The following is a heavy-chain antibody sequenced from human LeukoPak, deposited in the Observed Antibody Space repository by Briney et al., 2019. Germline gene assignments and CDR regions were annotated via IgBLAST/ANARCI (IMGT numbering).Heavy chain of an antibody. CDR1: GFTFSSYG. D-gene: IGHD1-26*01. V-gene: IGHV3-33*01. CDR3: ARVRSEWELVPDAFDI. Sequence: PGGSLRLSCAASGFTFSSYGMHWVRQAPGKGLEWVAVIRYDGTDKNYADSVKGRFTISRDNSQNTLFLQMNSLRAEDTAVYYCARVRSEWELVPDAFDIWGQGTMVTVS. CDR2: IRYDGTDK. J-gene: IGHJ3*02.